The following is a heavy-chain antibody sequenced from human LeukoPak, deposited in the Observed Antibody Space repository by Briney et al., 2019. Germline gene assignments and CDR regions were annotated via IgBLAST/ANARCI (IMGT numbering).Heavy chain of an antibody. J-gene: IGHJ4*02. V-gene: IGHV4-59*01. CDR1: GGSISSYY. CDR3: ARDLRGSYLS. D-gene: IGHD1-26*01. CDR2: IYYSGST. Sequence: PSETLSLTCTVSGGSISSYYWSWIRQPPGKGLEWIGYIYYSGSTNYNPSLKSRVTISVDTSKNQFSLKLSSVTAADTAVYYCARDLRGSYLSWGQGTLVTVSS.